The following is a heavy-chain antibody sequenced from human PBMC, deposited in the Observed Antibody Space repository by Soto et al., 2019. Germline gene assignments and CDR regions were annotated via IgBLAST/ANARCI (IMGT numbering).Heavy chain of an antibody. CDR3: ARVESGSGSSFPRDY. CDR1: GFTFSSYS. V-gene: IGHV3-21*01. CDR2: ISSSSSYI. J-gene: IGHJ4*02. D-gene: IGHD3-10*01. Sequence: GGSLRLSCAASGFTFSSYSMNWVRQAPGKGLEWVSSISSSSSYIYYADSVRGRFTISRDNAKNSLYLQMNSLRAEDTAVYYCARVESGSGSSFPRDYWGQGTLVTVSS.